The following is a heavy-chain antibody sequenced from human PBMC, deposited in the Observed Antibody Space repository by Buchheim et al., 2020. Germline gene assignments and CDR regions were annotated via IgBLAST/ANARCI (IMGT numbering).Heavy chain of an antibody. CDR3: AKVGGYFYFDY. D-gene: IGHD2-21*02. J-gene: IGHJ4*02. Sequence: EVQLVESGGGLVQPGGSLRLSCATSGFTFSDYWMSWVRRTPGKGLEWVANINHDGREEYYVDSMKGRFTISRDNSKNTLYLQMNSLRAEDTAVYYCAKVGGYFYFDYWGQGTL. CDR1: GFTFSDYW. V-gene: IGHV3-7*03. CDR2: INHDGREE.